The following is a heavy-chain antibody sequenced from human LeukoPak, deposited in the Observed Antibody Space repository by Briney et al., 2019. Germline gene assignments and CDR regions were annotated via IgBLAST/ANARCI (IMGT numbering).Heavy chain of an antibody. CDR3: ARVLRGDDAFDI. D-gene: IGHD3-16*01. V-gene: IGHV3-30-3*01. Sequence: GRSLRLSCAASGFTFSSYAMHWVRQAPGKGLEWVAVISYDGSNKYYADSVKGRFTISRDNSKNTLYLQMNSLRAEDTAVYYCARVLRGDDAFDIWGQGTMVTVSS. CDR1: GFTFSSYA. CDR2: ISYDGSNK. J-gene: IGHJ3*02.